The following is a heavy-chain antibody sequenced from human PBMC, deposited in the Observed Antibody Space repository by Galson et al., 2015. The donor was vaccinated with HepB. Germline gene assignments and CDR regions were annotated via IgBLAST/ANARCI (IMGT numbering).Heavy chain of an antibody. CDR3: AREDTMIVVVITTPQPYGMDV. CDR2: INPSGGST. CDR1: GYTFTSYY. D-gene: IGHD3-22*01. V-gene: IGHV1-46*01. Sequence: SVKVSCKASGYTFTSYYMHWVRQAPGQGLEWMGIINPSGGSTSYAQKFQGRVTMTRDTSTSTVYMELSSLRSEDTAVYYCAREDTMIVVVITTPQPYGMDVWGQGTTVTVSS. J-gene: IGHJ6*02.